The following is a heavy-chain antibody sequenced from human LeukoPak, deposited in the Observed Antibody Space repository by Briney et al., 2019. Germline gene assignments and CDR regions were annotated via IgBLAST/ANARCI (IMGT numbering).Heavy chain of an antibody. CDR1: GDSISSSSYY. CDR3: ARRRYYDSTGYLD. Sequence: PSETLSLTXTISGDSISSSSYYWGWIRQPPGKGLEWIGDIYYRGSTYYSPPLKNRVSISIDTSNNQFSLTLNSVTAADTALYFCARRRYYDSTGYLDWGQGTLVTVSS. V-gene: IGHV4-39*01. CDR2: IYYRGST. D-gene: IGHD3-22*01. J-gene: IGHJ1*01.